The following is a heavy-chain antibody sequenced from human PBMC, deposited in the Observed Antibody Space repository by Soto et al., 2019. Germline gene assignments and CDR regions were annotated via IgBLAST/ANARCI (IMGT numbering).Heavy chain of an antibody. V-gene: IGHV1-2*04. Sequence: GASVKVSCKASGYTFTGYYMHWVRQAPGQGLEWMGWINPNSGGTNYAQKFQGWVTMTRDTSISTAYMELSRLRADDTAMYYCARDLDYGGNSEASDVWGQGTMVTVSS. D-gene: IGHD4-17*01. J-gene: IGHJ3*01. CDR1: GYTFTGYY. CDR3: ARDLDYGGNSEASDV. CDR2: INPNSGGT.